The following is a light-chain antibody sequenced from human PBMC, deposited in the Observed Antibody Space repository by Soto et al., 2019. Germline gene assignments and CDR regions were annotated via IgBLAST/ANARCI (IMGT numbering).Light chain of an antibody. CDR1: TGLLATGNNKNC. CDR3: QHFFSPPFP. V-gene: IGKV4-1*01. Sequence: DMWLTQSQASLAVSRAGGPTTNCKSSTGLLATGNNKNCLAWYQHKPGQPPKMLILWASIRESGVPDRFSGSGSGTDFTLTISSLQAEDAAVYYCQHFFSPPFPFGQGTKLEIK. CDR2: WAS. J-gene: IGKJ2*01.